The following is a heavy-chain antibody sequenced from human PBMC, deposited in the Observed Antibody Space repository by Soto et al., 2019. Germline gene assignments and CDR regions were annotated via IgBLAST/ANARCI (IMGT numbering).Heavy chain of an antibody. D-gene: IGHD2-15*01. V-gene: IGHV3-30-3*01. CDR1: GFTFSSYT. CDR2: ISYDGSNE. CDR3: ARDGDCSGGSCYSFMYAFDI. Sequence: QVQLVESGGGVVQPGRSLRLSCAASGFTFSSYTMHWVRQAPGKGLEWVAVISYDGSNEYYADSVKGRFTISRDNSKNTLYLQVKSLRAEDTAVYYCARDGDCSGGSCYSFMYAFDIWGQGTMVTVSS. J-gene: IGHJ3*02.